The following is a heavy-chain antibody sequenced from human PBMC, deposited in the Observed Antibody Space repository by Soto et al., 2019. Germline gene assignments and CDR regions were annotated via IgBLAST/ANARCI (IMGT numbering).Heavy chain of an antibody. CDR3: VKDQGGYSGHALDY. D-gene: IGHD5-12*01. V-gene: IGHV5-51*01. Sequence: HSPSFRGQVTISADRSITTAYLQWSSLRAEDTAVYYCVKDQGGYSGHALDYWGQGTLVTVSS. J-gene: IGHJ4*02.